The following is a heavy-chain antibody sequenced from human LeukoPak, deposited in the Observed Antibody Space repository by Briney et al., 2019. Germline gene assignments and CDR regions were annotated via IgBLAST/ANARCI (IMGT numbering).Heavy chain of an antibody. Sequence: PSETLSLTCAVYGGSFSGYYWSWIRQPPGKGLEWIGEINHSGSTNSNPSLKSRVTISVDTSKNQFSLKLSSVTAADTAVYYRARSHYYDSSGSQNNWFDPWGQGTLVTVSS. J-gene: IGHJ5*02. CDR3: ARSHYYDSSGSQNNWFDP. V-gene: IGHV4-34*01. CDR2: INHSGST. D-gene: IGHD3-22*01. CDR1: GGSFSGYY.